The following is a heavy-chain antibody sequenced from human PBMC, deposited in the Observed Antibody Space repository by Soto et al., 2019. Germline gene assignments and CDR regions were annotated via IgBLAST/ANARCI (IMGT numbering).Heavy chain of an antibody. CDR1: GFSLKTTGAG. CDR3: AHRDPQYRYNWNEGWFDP. CDR2: IYWDDDK. J-gene: IGHJ5*02. V-gene: IGHV2-5*02. D-gene: IGHD1-20*01. Sequence: QITLKESGPTLVKPTQTLTLTCTFSGFSLKTTGAGVGWIRQPPGKALEWLALIYWDDDKRYSPSLKSRLTITKDTSKNQVVLTMTNMDPVDTATYYCAHRDPQYRYNWNEGWFDPWGQGTLVTVDS.